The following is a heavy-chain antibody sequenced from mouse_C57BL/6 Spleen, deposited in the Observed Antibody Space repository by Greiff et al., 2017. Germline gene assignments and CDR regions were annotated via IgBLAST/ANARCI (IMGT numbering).Heavy chain of an antibody. CDR3: TTPCSPYYYSIDD. CDR1: GFNITAYY. Sequence: VQLKQSGAELVRPGASVKLSCTASGFNITAYYMHWVKQRPEQGLEWIGRIDPEDGDTEYAPKFQGTATMTADTTATTSDLPRSILTSDDTAVYYCTTPCSPYYYSIDDWGQGTSVTVSS. J-gene: IGHJ4*01. CDR2: IDPEDGDT. V-gene: IGHV14-1*01. D-gene: IGHD1-1*01.